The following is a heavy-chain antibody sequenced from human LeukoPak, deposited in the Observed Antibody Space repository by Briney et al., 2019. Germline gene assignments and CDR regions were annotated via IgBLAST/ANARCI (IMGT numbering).Heavy chain of an antibody. J-gene: IGHJ4*02. CDR2: ISTSTGDT. Sequence: ASVRVSCKASGYTFTSNYIHWVRQAPGQGLEWMGWISTSTGDTDYARNLRGRVTMSTDASTGTAYMELRRLRSDDTAVYYCARSHNVYFDYWGQGTLLTV. CDR1: GYTFTSNY. CDR3: ARSHNVYFDY. V-gene: IGHV1-18*04. D-gene: IGHD5-24*01.